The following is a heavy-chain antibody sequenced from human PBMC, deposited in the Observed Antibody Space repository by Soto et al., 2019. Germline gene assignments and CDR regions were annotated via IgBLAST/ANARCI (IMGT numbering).Heavy chain of an antibody. V-gene: IGHV4-59*13. J-gene: IGHJ4*02. Sequence: SETLSLTCTVSGDSIRNVYWSWIRQPPGKGLEWIGFIYHSGDAKYNPSLKSRVAMSVDSSKNQISLSLNSVTAADSAVYFCERAHAPTLPFDSWGQGTLVTVSS. CDR1: GDSIRNVY. D-gene: IGHD2-2*01. CDR3: ERAHAPTLPFDS. CDR2: IYHSGDA.